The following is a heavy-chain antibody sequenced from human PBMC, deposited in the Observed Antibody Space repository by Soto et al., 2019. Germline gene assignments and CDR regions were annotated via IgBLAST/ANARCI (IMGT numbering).Heavy chain of an antibody. J-gene: IGHJ4*02. Sequence: PGESLRIYCRRSGYSFSCYWITWVRQKPGKGLEWMGRIDPSDSQTYYSPSFRGHVTISVTKSITTVFLQWSSLRASDTAMYYCARQIYDSDTGPNFQYYFDSWGQGTPVTVSS. CDR1: GYSFSCYW. CDR3: ARQIYDSDTGPNFQYYFDS. CDR2: IDPSDSQT. D-gene: IGHD3-22*01. V-gene: IGHV5-10-1*01.